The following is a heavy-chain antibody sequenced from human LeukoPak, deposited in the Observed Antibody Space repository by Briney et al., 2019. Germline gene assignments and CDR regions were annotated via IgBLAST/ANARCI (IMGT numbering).Heavy chain of an antibody. CDR2: IYHSGST. J-gene: IGHJ6*03. CDR1: GGSISSGGYY. D-gene: IGHD1-26*01. CDR3: ARRGPLYSGSFTLYYYYYMDV. Sequence: SQTLSLTCTVSGGSISSGGYYWSWIRQPPGKGLEWIGYIYHSGSTYYNPSLKSRVTISVDKSKNQFSLKLSSVTAADTAVYYCARRGPLYSGSFTLYYYYYMDVWGKGTTVTVSS. V-gene: IGHV4-30-2*01.